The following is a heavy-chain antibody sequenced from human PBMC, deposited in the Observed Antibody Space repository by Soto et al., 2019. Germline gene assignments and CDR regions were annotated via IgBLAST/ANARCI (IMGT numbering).Heavy chain of an antibody. CDR2: INNDETTT. J-gene: IGHJ1*01. CDR1: GFAFRSYW. Sequence: EVQLVESGGGLVQPGGSMRLSCAASGFAFRSYWMHCVRQVPGKGLVWVSRINNDETTTHYADSVKGRFTISRDNAENTRSLQMNSLRVEDTAVYYCASGVVRGVIVHWGQGTLVTVSS. CDR3: ASGVVRGVIVH. D-gene: IGHD3-10*01. V-gene: IGHV3-74*01.